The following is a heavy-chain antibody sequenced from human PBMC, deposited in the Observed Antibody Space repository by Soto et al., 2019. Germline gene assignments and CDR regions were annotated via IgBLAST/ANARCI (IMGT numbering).Heavy chain of an antibody. CDR1: GFTFSSYA. Sequence: GGSLRLSCAASGFTFSSYAMSWVRQAPGKGLEWVSAISGSGGSTYYADSVKGRFTISRDNSKNTLYLQMNSLRAEDTAVYYCARDVVLWFGESVDAFDIWGQGTIVTVSS. V-gene: IGHV3-23*01. D-gene: IGHD3-10*01. CDR2: ISGSGGST. J-gene: IGHJ3*02. CDR3: ARDVVLWFGESVDAFDI.